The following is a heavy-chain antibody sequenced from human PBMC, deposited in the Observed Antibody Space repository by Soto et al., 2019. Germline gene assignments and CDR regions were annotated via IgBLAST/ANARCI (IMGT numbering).Heavy chain of an antibody. CDR3: ARGGRAEITMVRGAHDAFDI. Sequence: QVQLVQSGAEVKKPGASVKVSCKASGYTFTGYYMHWVRQAPGQGLEWMGWINPNSGGTNYAQKCQGWVTRTRDTSISTAYMELSRLRSDDTAVYYCARGGRAEITMVRGAHDAFDIWGQGTMVTVSS. CDR2: INPNSGGT. V-gene: IGHV1-2*04. J-gene: IGHJ3*02. CDR1: GYTFTGYY. D-gene: IGHD3-10*01.